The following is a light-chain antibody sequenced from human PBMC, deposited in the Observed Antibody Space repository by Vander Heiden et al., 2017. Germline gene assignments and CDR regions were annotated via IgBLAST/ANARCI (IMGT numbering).Light chain of an antibody. J-gene: IGKJ2*01. V-gene: IGKV3-20*01. CDR2: GTS. Sequence: EIVLTQSPGTLSLSPGESATLSCRASQSVSSSYLAGYEQKPGQAPMLLIYGTSSRATGIPDRFSGSGSGTDFTLTISRLEPEDFAVYYCQQYGSSLYTFGQGTKLEIK. CDR1: QSVSSSY. CDR3: QQYGSSLYT.